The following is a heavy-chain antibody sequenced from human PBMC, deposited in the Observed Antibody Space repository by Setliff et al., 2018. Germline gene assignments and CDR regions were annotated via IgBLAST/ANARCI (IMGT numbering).Heavy chain of an antibody. CDR1: GYTLTNYY. D-gene: IGHD3-3*01. CDR3: ARDRYYNSWSGTSITSPHDAFDI. Sequence: ASVKVSCKASGYTLTNYYMHWVRQAPGQGLEWMGIINPSGVLTRYAQKFQGRVTMTRDPSTSTVYMEVSSLRSEDTAVYYCARDRYYNSWSGTSITSPHDAFDIWGQGTMVTVSS. J-gene: IGHJ3*02. V-gene: IGHV1-46*03. CDR2: INPSGVLT.